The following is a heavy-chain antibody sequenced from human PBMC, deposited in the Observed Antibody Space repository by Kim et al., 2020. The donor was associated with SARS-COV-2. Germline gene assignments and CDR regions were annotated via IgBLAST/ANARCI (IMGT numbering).Heavy chain of an antibody. Sequence: CARKLQGRVTVTTDRSTGTAYMDLRSLRSDDTAVYYCARPLDYYDYGMDVWGQGTTVTVSS. V-gene: IGHV1-18*01. J-gene: IGHJ6*02. CDR3: ARPLDYYDYGMDV.